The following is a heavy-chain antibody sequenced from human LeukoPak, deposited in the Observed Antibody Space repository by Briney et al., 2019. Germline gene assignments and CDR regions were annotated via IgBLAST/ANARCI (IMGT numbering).Heavy chain of an antibody. V-gene: IGHV3-74*01. CDR3: ARSAIYDSSGYYLSKEYYFDY. CDR2: IDPNGRYT. D-gene: IGHD3-22*01. CDR1: GFTFSNHY. Sequence: GGSLRLSCAASGFTFSNHYMHWVRQAPGKGLVSVSRIDPNGRYTSYADSVKGRFTISRDNAKNTLYLQMNSLRAEDTAVYYCARSAIYDSSGYYLSKEYYFDYWGQGTLVTVSS. J-gene: IGHJ4*02.